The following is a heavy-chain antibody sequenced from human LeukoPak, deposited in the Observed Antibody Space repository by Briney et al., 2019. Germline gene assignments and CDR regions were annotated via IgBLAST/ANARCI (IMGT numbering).Heavy chain of an antibody. Sequence: GGSLRLSCAASGFTFNRSWMHWVRQAPGKGLEWVASIKEDGSEKYYVDSVKGRFTISRDNAKNSVYLQMNSLRAEDTAMYYCASSGWYSTPNWFDPWGQGTLVIVSS. CDR1: GFTFNRSW. CDR3: ASSGWYSTPNWFDP. J-gene: IGHJ5*02. V-gene: IGHV3-7*01. CDR2: IKEDGSEK. D-gene: IGHD6-19*01.